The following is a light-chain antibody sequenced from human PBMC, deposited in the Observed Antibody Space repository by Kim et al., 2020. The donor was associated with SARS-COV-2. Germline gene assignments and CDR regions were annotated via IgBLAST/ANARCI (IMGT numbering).Light chain of an antibody. CDR2: TNN. CDR3: AAWDDSLSGRV. V-gene: IGLV1-47*01. Sequence: GQRVTVACYGSRSTIGSKNVCWYQQLPGTAPKLLIYTNNQRPSGVPDRFSGSKSGTSASLAISGLRSEDEADYYCAAWDDSLSGRVFGTGTKVTVL. J-gene: IGLJ1*01. CDR1: RSTIGSKN.